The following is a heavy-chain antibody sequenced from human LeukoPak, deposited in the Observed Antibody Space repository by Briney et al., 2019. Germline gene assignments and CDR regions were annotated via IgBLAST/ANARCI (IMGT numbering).Heavy chain of an antibody. Sequence: GGSLRLSCAASGFTFSSYAMNWVRQAPGKGLEWVSTIGSGGSTYYADSVKGRFTISRDNAKNSLYLQMNRLRAEDTAVYYCARDRTYYDSSGYRNNFDYWGQGTLVTVSS. J-gene: IGHJ4*02. CDR1: GFTFSSYA. V-gene: IGHV3-23*01. CDR3: ARDRTYYDSSGYRNNFDY. CDR2: IGSGGST. D-gene: IGHD3-22*01.